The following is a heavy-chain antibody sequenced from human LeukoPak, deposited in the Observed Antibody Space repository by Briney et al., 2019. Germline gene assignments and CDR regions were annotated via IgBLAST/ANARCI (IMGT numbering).Heavy chain of an antibody. V-gene: IGHV4-59*01. CDR3: ARDLGLGLDY. CDR1: GGSISSYY. Sequence: PSETLSLACTVSGGSISSYYWSWIRQPPGKGLGWIGYIYYSGSTNYDPSLKSRVTISVDTSKNQFSLKLSSVTAADTAVYYCARDLGLGLDYWGQGTLVTVSS. J-gene: IGHJ4*02. CDR2: IYYSGST. D-gene: IGHD3/OR15-3a*01.